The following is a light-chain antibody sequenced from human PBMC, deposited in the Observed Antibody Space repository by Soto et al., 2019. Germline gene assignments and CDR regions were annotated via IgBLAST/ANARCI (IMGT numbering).Light chain of an antibody. J-gene: IGKJ3*01. V-gene: IGKV1-12*01. Sequence: DIPMAQSPSSVSASVGDRVTITCRASQGISTWLDWYQQKPGKAPKLLIYAASKLESGVPSRFSGSGSGSDFTLTISSLQPEDFSTYECQQANSFLLTFGPGPKVDIK. CDR2: AAS. CDR3: QQANSFLLT. CDR1: QGISTW.